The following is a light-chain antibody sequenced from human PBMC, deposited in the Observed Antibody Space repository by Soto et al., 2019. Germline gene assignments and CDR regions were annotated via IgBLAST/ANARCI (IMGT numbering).Light chain of an antibody. CDR2: DVS. J-gene: IGLJ1*01. CDR3: SSYTSSSTI. Sequence: HSALTQPASVSGSRGQSITISCTGTSSDVGGCNYVYWYQQHPGKAPKLMIYDVSNRPSGVSNHFSGSKSGNTASLTISGLQAEDETDYSCSSYTSSSTIFGTGTKVTVL. V-gene: IGLV2-14*01. CDR1: SSDVGGCNY.